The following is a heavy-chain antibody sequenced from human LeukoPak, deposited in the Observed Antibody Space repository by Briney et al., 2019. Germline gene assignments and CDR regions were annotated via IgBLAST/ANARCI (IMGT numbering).Heavy chain of an antibody. CDR1: GGSFSGYY. CDR2: INHSGST. V-gene: IGHV4-34*01. J-gene: IGHJ4*02. CDR3: ASSYSSSSLFDY. D-gene: IGHD6-13*01. Sequence: SETLSLTCAVYGGSFSGYYWSWIRQPPGKGLEWIGEINHSGSTNYNPSLKSRVTISVDTSKNQFSLKLSSVTAADTAVYYCASSYSSSSLFDYWGQGTLVTVSS.